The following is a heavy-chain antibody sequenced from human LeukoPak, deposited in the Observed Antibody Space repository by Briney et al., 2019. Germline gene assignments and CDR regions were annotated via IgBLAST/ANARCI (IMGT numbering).Heavy chain of an antibody. CDR2: INPNSGDT. V-gene: IGHV1-2*02. CDR1: GYTFTGYY. CDR3: AREQDIGMVSALDY. J-gene: IGHJ4*02. Sequence: GSVKVSCKPSGYTFTGYYMHWVRPAPGLGLEWMGWINPNSGDTNYAQKFQGRVTMTRDTSISTAYMELSRLRSDDTAVYYCAREQDIGMVSALDYWGQRTVDPVSS. D-gene: IGHD5-18*01.